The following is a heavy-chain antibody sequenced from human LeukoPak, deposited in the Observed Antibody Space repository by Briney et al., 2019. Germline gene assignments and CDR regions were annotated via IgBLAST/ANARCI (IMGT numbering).Heavy chain of an antibody. CDR3: ARDRGAVAGQYFDY. V-gene: IGHV3-11*01. J-gene: IGHJ4*02. Sequence: PGGSLRLSCVASGFTFSGYYMSWIRQAPGKGPEWISYISSSGDRQYYADSVKGRFSISRDNAKNSLFLQMDSLRAEDTAVYYCARDRGAVAGQYFDYWGQGTLVTVSS. D-gene: IGHD6-19*01. CDR1: GFTFSGYY. CDR2: ISSSGDRQ.